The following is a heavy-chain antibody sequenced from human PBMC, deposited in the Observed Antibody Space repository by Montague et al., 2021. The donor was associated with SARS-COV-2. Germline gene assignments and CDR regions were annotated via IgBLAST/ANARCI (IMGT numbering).Heavy chain of an antibody. J-gene: IGHJ3*01. D-gene: IGHD3-10*01. CDR3: AREAPSSYGSGTSWVAFDV. V-gene: IGHV7-4-1*04. CDR2: INTNTGNP. Sequence: SGKVSSKASGYRFTKYGMNWLRQAPGQGLEWMGWINTNTGNPTYAQGLTGRFVFSLDTSVSMAFLQISSLKAEDTAVYYCAREAPSSYGSGTSWVAFDVWGQGTMVTVSS. CDR1: GYRFTKYG.